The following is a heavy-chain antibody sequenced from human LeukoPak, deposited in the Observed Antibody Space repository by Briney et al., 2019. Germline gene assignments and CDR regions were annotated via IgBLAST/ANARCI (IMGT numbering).Heavy chain of an antibody. CDR2: IKSKTDGGTT. Sequence: PGESLRLSCAASGFTFSNAWMSWVRKAPGKGLEWVGRIKSKTDGGTTDYAAPVKGRFTISRDDSKNTLYLQMNSLKTEDTAVYYCTTGLRYFDWLLPADYWGQGTLVTVSS. D-gene: IGHD3-9*01. CDR3: TTGLRYFDWLLPADY. CDR1: GFTFSNAW. J-gene: IGHJ4*02. V-gene: IGHV3-15*01.